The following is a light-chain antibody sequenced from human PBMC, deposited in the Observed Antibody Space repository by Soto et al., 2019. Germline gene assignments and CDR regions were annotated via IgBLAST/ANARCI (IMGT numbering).Light chain of an antibody. V-gene: IGKV1-39*01. J-gene: IGKJ1*01. Sequence: DIRMTQSPSSLSASVGDRVTITCRASQTIINYLNWYQQKPGKAPKLLIYAASTLQSGVPSRFSGSGSGTDFTLSIGSLQPEDFATYYCQRSYSTPRTFGQGTKVDNK. CDR2: AAS. CDR1: QTIINY. CDR3: QRSYSTPRT.